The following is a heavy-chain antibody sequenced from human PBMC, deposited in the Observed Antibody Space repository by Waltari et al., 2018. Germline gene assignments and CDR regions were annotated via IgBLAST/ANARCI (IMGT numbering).Heavy chain of an antibody. CDR2: ISYNGAT. D-gene: IGHD1-1*01. CDR3: ATYIGASIGTAAFDV. Sequence: QLQLQESGPGLVKPSETLSLTCSVSGGSITRTNPYWGGFRQPPGQGLEWIGTISYNGATYNSPSLRGRVTVSRDTSMNQLSLKLGSVTAADTAVYYCATYIGASIGTAAFDVWGQGTMVTVSS. J-gene: IGHJ3*01. CDR1: GGSITRTNPY. V-gene: IGHV4-39*01.